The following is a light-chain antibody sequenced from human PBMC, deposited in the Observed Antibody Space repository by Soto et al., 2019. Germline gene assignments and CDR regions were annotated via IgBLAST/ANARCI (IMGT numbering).Light chain of an antibody. Sequence: IHMTQSPSSLSASVGDRVTITCRASQAISSWLSWYQQKPGKAPKLLIYDASSLESGVPSRFSGSGFGTDFTLTISSLQPEDFATYYCQQADTFPITFGQGTRLEIK. CDR3: QQADTFPIT. V-gene: IGKV1-12*01. CDR2: DAS. CDR1: QAISSW. J-gene: IGKJ5*01.